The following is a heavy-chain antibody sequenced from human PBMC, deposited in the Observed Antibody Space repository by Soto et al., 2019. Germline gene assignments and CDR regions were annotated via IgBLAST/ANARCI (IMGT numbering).Heavy chain of an antibody. Sequence: GGSLRLSCSGSGFNFSDYYMNWIRQTPVKGLEWVSSILSLESHKYYAASVMGRLSISRDNAKKSLFLQMNNLRAEDTGIYFCATGLKDASNRPSFDSWGPGTPVTVSS. V-gene: IGHV3-11*01. CDR3: ATGLKDASNRPSFDS. CDR1: GFNFSDYY. J-gene: IGHJ4*02. CDR2: ILSLESHK. D-gene: IGHD3-16*01.